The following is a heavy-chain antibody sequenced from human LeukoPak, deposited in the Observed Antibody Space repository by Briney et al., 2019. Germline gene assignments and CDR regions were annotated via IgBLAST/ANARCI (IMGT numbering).Heavy chain of an antibody. CDR1: GYSISSGYY. V-gene: IGHV4-38-2*01. Sequence: SETLSLTCAVSGYSISSGYYWGWIRQPPGKGLEWIGSIYHSGSTYYNPSLKSRVTISVDTSKNQFSLKLSSVTAADTAVYYCARLEDCSSTSCYPYAFDIWGQGTMDTVSS. CDR2: IYHSGST. J-gene: IGHJ3*02. D-gene: IGHD2-2*01. CDR3: ARLEDCSSTSCYPYAFDI.